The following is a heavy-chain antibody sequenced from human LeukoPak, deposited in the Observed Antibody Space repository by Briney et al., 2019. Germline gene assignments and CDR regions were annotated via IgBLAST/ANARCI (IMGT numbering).Heavy chain of an antibody. Sequence: GGSLRLSCAASGFTFDDYAMHWVRQAPGKGLEWVSGISWNSGSIGYADSVKGRFSISRDNAKDSLYLQMNSLRAEDTAVYYCAKDLPWDYWGQGTLVTVSS. J-gene: IGHJ4*02. V-gene: IGHV3-9*01. CDR1: GFTFDDYA. D-gene: IGHD1-26*01. CDR3: AKDLPWDY. CDR2: ISWNSGSI.